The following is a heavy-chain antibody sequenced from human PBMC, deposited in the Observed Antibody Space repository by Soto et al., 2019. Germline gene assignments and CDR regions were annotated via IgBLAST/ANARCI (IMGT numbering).Heavy chain of an antibody. V-gene: IGHV1-24*01. CDR2: FDPEDGET. J-gene: IGHJ6*02. CDR1: GYTFTELS. Sequence: GASVKVSGKASGYTFTELSMHWVRQAPGKGLEWMGGFDPEDGETIYAQKFQGRVTMTEDTSTDTAYMELSSLRSEDTAVYYCATEMNGACSGGSCYSLRASYYYYGMDVWGQGTTVTVS. D-gene: IGHD2-15*01. CDR3: ATEMNGACSGGSCYSLRASYYYYGMDV.